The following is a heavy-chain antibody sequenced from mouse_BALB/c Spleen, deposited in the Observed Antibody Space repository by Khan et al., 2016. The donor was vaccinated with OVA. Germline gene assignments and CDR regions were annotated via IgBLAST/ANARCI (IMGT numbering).Heavy chain of an antibody. Sequence: QVQLKQSGPGLLQPSQSLSITCTVSGYSLTTYGVHWVRQSPGKGLEWLGLIWRGGNTDYNAAFISRLSISKDNSKSQVFFKMNSLQADDTALYYCARNSYMYDFTYWGQGTLVTVSA. CDR2: IWRGGNT. CDR3: ARNSYMYDFTY. J-gene: IGHJ3*01. D-gene: IGHD2-14*01. V-gene: IGHV2-4-1*01. CDR1: GYSLTTYG.